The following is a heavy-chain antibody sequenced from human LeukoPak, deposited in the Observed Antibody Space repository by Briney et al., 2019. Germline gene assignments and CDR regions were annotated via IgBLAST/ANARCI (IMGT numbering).Heavy chain of an antibody. V-gene: IGHV1-2*02. CDR1: GYTLTGYY. D-gene: IGHD6-19*01. Sequence: ASVKISCKASGYTLTGYYLHWVRQAPGQGLEWMGWINPNTGATHSAQKFQGRITMTRDTSISTAYMDLSRLRSDDTAVYYCARDRVGSGWPRPYYFEVWGQGTLVTVSS. CDR3: ARDRVGSGWPRPYYFEV. J-gene: IGHJ4*02. CDR2: INPNTGAT.